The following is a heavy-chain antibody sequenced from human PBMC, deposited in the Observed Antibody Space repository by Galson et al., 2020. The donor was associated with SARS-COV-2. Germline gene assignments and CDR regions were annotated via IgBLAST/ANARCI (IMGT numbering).Heavy chain of an antibody. Sequence: QLGESLKISCAASGFTFSSYWMSWVRQAPGKGLEWVANIKQDGSEKYYVDSVKGRFTISRDNAKNSLYLQMNSLRAEDTAVYYCARDFYGYSGWFDPWGQGTLVTVSS. CDR1: GFTFSSYW. CDR2: IKQDGSEK. D-gene: IGHD2-15*01. CDR3: ARDFYGYSGWFDP. J-gene: IGHJ5*02. V-gene: IGHV3-7*04.